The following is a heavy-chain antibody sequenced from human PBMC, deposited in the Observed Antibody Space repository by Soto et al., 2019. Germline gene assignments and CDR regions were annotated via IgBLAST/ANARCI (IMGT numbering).Heavy chain of an antibody. CDR1: GGSFSGYF. CDR2: INHREST. V-gene: IGHV4-34*01. D-gene: IGHD3-10*01. Sequence: QVQLQQWGAGLLKPSETLSLTCAVSGGSFSGYFWSWIRQPPGKGLEWIGEINHRESTNYNPSLRSRVTMSVDTSKNHFSLRLSSVTAADTAVYYCARDPTVITYYYGSGLFDYWGQGTLVTVSS. J-gene: IGHJ4*02. CDR3: ARDPTVITYYYGSGLFDY.